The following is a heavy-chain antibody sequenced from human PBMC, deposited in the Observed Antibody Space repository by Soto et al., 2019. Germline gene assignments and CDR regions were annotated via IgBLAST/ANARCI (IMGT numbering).Heavy chain of an antibody. J-gene: IGHJ4*02. CDR3: TRMPGGGWQRFFDY. D-gene: IGHD5-12*01. CDR1: GFTFIDHD. V-gene: IGHV3-23*01. CDR2: ITVGGAQK. Sequence: EVKLLESGGALVQPGGSLRLSCEASGFTFIDHDMSWVRQAPGKGLEWVSSITVGGAQKDYGQSVKGRFTISRDNSNDTLFPQMDSLQVEDTAIYYCTRMPGGGWQRFFDYWGQGTVVTVSS.